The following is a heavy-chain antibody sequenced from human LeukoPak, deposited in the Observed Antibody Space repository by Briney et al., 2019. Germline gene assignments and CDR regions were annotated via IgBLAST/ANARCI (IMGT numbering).Heavy chain of an antibody. CDR2: ISGSGGSI. J-gene: IGHJ4*02. CDR3: AREAFYKSGWYSLFGH. CDR1: GFTLSSYG. V-gene: IGHV3-23*01. Sequence: GGSLRLSCAASGFTLSSYGMGWVRQAPGKGLEWVSVISGSGGSIYYADSVKGRFTISRDNSKNTLYLQMNSLRVEDTAIYYCAREAFYKSGWYSLFGHWGQGTLVTVSS. D-gene: IGHD6-19*01.